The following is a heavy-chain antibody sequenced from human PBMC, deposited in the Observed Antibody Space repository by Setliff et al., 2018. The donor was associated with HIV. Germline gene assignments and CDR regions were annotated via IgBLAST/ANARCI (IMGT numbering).Heavy chain of an antibody. J-gene: IGHJ3*02. CDR3: ARHRNLDRIGEAFDI. CDR1: GGSISSGSYY. CDR2: IYASGST. V-gene: IGHV4-61*02. D-gene: IGHD3-10*01. Sequence: PSETLSLTCTVSGGSISSGSYYWSWIRQPAGKGLEWIGRIYASGSTNYNTSLKSRVTTSVDTSKNQFSLKLSSVTAADTAVYYCARHRNLDRIGEAFDIWGQGTMVTVSS.